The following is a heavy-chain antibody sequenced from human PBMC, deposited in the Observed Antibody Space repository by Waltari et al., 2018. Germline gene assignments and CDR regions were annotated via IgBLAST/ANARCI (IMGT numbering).Heavy chain of an antibody. D-gene: IGHD2-15*01. J-gene: IGHJ4*02. CDR3: ARIRCSGGSCHFDY. V-gene: IGHV2-70*04. CDR2: IDWDDDK. Sequence: VTLKESGPALVKPTQTLTLTCTFSGFSLSTSGMRVSWXRQPPGKALEWLARIDWDDDKFYSTSLKTRLTISKDTSKNQVVLTMTNMDPVDTATYYCARIRCSGGSCHFDYWGQGTLVXXSS. CDR1: GFSLSTSGMR.